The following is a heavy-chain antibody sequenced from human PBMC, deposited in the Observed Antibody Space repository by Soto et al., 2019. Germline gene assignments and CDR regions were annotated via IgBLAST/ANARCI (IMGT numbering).Heavy chain of an antibody. CDR3: ARVGYCSSTSCYDWFDP. V-gene: IGHV1-2*04. CDR2: INPNSGGT. CDR1: GYTFTGYY. D-gene: IGHD2-2*01. Sequence: ASVMVSCKASGYTFTGYYMHWVRQAPGQGLEWMGWINPNSGGTNYAQKFQGWVTMTRDTSISTAYMELSRLRSDDTAVYYCARVGYCSSTSCYDWFDPWGQGTLVTVSS. J-gene: IGHJ5*02.